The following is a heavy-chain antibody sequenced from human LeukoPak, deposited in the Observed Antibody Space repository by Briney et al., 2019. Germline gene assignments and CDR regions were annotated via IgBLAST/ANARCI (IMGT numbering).Heavy chain of an antibody. CDR2: INPNSDGT. CDR1: GYTFTGYY. J-gene: IGHJ4*02. V-gene: IGHV1-2*02. Sequence: VASVKVSCKASGYTFTGYYIHWVRQAPGQGLEWMGWINPNSDGTNYAQKFQGRVTMTRDTSISTAYMELSRLRSDDTAVYYCARSPHILTGENFDYWGQGTLVTVSS. CDR3: ARSPHILTGENFDY. D-gene: IGHD3-9*01.